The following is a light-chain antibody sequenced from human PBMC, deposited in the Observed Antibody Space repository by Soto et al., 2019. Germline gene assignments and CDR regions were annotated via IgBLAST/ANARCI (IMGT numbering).Light chain of an antibody. CDR1: ISNLGSNF. CDR3: AAWDDSRSGVV. Sequence: QSVLTQPPSASGTPGQTVTISCSGSISNLGSNFVFWYQQLPGAAPKLLISRNNQRPSGVPDRFSGSKSGTSASLAISGLRSEDEADYHCAAWDDSRSGVVFGGGTKLTVL. V-gene: IGLV1-47*01. J-gene: IGLJ3*02. CDR2: RNN.